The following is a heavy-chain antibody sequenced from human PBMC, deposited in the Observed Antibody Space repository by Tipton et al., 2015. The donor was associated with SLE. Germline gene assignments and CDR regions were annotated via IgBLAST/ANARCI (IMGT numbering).Heavy chain of an antibody. V-gene: IGHV4-39*07. CDR3: ARPMDYAGYFQH. CDR2: IFYSGST. Sequence: TLSLTCTVSGGSISSSSYYWGWIRQPPGKGREWIGSIFYSGSTYYNPSLKSRVTISVDTSKNQFSLKLSSVTAADTAVYYCARPMDYAGYFQHWGQGTLVTVSS. CDR1: GGSISSSSYY. J-gene: IGHJ1*01. D-gene: IGHD4-17*01.